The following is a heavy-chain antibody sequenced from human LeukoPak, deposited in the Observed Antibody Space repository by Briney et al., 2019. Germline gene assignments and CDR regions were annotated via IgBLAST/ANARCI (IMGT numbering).Heavy chain of an antibody. Sequence: PSETPSLTCTVSGGSISSYYWSWIRQPAGKGLEWIGRIYSSGSTNHNPSLESRVTMSVDTSKNQFSLKLSSVTAADTAVYYCVRSDSSSSHTAFDIWGQGTMVTVSS. CDR3: VRSDSSSSHTAFDI. D-gene: IGHD6-13*01. J-gene: IGHJ3*02. CDR2: IYSSGST. CDR1: GGSISSYY. V-gene: IGHV4-4*07.